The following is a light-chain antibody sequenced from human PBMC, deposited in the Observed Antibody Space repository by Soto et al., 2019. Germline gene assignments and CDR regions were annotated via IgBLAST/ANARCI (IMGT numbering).Light chain of an antibody. V-gene: IGLV2-23*02. CDR2: EVN. CDR1: NGDVGNYNL. Sequence: QSALTQPASVAGSPRQSITISCTGTNGDVGNYNLVSWYQQHPGKAPKLMIYEVNKWASGVSNRYSGSKSGNTASLTISGLQAEAEAAYCCCSYVGSSTSYVVGTGTKLTVL. J-gene: IGLJ1*01. CDR3: CSYVGSSTSYV.